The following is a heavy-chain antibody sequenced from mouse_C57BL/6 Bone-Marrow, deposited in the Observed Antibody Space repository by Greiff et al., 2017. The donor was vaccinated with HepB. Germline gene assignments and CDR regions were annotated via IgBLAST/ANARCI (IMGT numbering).Heavy chain of an antibody. CDR1: GFTFSDYG. Sequence: EVKLVESGGGLVKPGGSLKLSCAASGFTFSDYGMHWVRQAPEKGLEWVAYISSGSSTIYYADTVKGRFTISRDNAKNTLFLQMTSLRSEDTAMYCCARWITTVVAHYAMDYWGQGTSVTVSS. V-gene: IGHV5-17*01. CDR2: ISSGSSTI. J-gene: IGHJ4*01. CDR3: ARWITTVVAHYAMDY. D-gene: IGHD1-1*01.